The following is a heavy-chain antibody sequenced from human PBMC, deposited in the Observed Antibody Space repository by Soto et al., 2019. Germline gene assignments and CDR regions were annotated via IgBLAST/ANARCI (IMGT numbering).Heavy chain of an antibody. CDR2: IIPIFGTA. V-gene: IGHV1-69*01. CDR3: ATNRGVGTRYDDYGMDV. D-gene: IGHD2-21*02. Sequence: QVQLVQSGAEVKKPGSSVKVSCKASGGTFSSYAISWVRQAPGQGLEWMGGIIPIFGTANYAQKFQGRVTITADESTSTAYMDLSILRSEYRAVYSCATNRGVGTRYDDYGMDVWGQGTTVTVSS. J-gene: IGHJ6*02. CDR1: GGTFSSYA.